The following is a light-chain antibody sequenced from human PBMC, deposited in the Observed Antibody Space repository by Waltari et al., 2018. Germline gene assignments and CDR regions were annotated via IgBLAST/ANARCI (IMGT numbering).Light chain of an antibody. J-gene: IGLJ1*01. CDR3: CSYVGSSYV. Sequence: QSALTQPASVSGSPGQSITISCTGTSSDIGSYNLVSWYQQHPGKAPKLMIYEVSKRPSVVSNRFSGSKSGNTASLTFSGLQAEDEADYYCCSYVGSSYVFGIGTKVTVL. V-gene: IGLV2-23*02. CDR1: SSDIGSYNL. CDR2: EVS.